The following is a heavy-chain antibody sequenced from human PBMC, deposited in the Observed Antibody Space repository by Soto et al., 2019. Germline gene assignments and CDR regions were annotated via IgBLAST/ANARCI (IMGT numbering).Heavy chain of an antibody. Sequence: PXGSLKLSCSTSGFRFKSFSIHWVRQAPGKGLEYVSAINANGGSTYFADSVKGRFSISRDASRNNVFLEMNSLSPEDTAVYHCAKGRSGEYYSDALDFWAQGTTVTVSS. CDR2: INANGGST. CDR3: AKGRSGEYYSDALDF. V-gene: IGHV3-64D*06. J-gene: IGHJ6*02. CDR1: GFRFKSFS. D-gene: IGHD3-10*01.